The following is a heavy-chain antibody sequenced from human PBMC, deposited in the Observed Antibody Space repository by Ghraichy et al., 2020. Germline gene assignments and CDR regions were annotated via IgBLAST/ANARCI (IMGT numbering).Heavy chain of an antibody. J-gene: IGHJ4*02. Sequence: GGSLRLSCAASGFTFSSYWMSWVRQAPGKGLEWVANIKQDGSEKYYVDSVKGRFTISRDNAKNSLYLQMNSLRAEDTAVYYCARAHGYSYGLVVAGTEEGFDHWGQGNRVTVSS. V-gene: IGHV3-7*01. CDR3: ARAHGYSYGLVVAGTEEGFDH. D-gene: IGHD5-18*01. CDR2: IKQDGSEK. CDR1: GFTFSSYW.